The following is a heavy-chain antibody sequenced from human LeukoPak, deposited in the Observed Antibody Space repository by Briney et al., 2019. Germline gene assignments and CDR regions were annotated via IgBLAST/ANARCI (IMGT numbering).Heavy chain of an antibody. CDR2: ISSSGTTI. J-gene: IGHJ4*02. Sequence: GGSLRPSCAASGFTFNTFNMNWVRQAPGKGLEWVSYISSSGTTIYYADSVKGRFTISRDNAKNSLYLQINSLRAEDTAVYYCASSDYWGQGALVTVSS. V-gene: IGHV3-48*04. CDR1: GFTFNTFN. CDR3: ASSDY.